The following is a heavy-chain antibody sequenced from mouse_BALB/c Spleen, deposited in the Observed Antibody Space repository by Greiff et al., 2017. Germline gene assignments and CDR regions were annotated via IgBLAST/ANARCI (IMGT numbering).Heavy chain of an antibody. V-gene: IGHV1-87*01. Sequence: QVQLQQPGAELARPGASVKLSCKASGYTFTSYWMQWVKQRPGQGLEWIGAIYPGDGDTRYTQKFKGKATLTADKSSSTAYMQLSSLASEDSAVYYCARSIPTGRYYAMDYWGQGTSVTVSS. J-gene: IGHJ4*01. CDR2: IYPGDGDT. CDR3: ARSIPTGRYYAMDY. CDR1: GYTFTSYW. D-gene: IGHD4-1*02.